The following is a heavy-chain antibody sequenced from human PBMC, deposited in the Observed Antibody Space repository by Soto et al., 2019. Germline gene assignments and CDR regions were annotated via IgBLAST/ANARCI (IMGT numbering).Heavy chain of an antibody. J-gene: IGHJ6*02. V-gene: IGHV1-69*06. CDR2: IIPIFGTA. CDR3: ARALVYDFWSGYYPYYYGMDV. D-gene: IGHD3-3*01. CDR1: GGTFSSYA. Sequence: SVKVSCKASGGTFSSYAISWVRQAPGQGLEWMGGIIPIFGTANYAQKFQGRVTITADKSTSTAYTELSGLRSEDTAVYYCARALVYDFWSGYYPYYYGMDVWGQGTTVTVSS.